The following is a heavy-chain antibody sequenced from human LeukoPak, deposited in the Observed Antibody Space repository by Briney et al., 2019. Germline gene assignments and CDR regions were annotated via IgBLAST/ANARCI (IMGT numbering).Heavy chain of an antibody. CDR1: GFAFSSYG. Sequence: GGSLRLSCAASGFAFSSYGMHLVRQAPGKGLEWVAVIWYDGSNKYYADSVKSRFTISRDNSKNTLYLQMDSLRAEDTAVYYCARDAEGFDYWGQGTLVTVSS. CDR3: ARDAEGFDY. CDR2: IWYDGSNK. J-gene: IGHJ4*02. V-gene: IGHV3-33*01.